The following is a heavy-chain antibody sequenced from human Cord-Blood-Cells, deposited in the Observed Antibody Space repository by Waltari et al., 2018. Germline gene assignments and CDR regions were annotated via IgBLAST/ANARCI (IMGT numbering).Heavy chain of an antibody. CDR3: GRLAEYSSGWYKDY. J-gene: IGHJ4*02. V-gene: IGHV4-34*01. D-gene: IGHD6-19*01. CDR1: GGSFSGYY. CDR2: INHSGST. Sequence: QVQLQQWGAGLLKPSETLSLTCAVYGGSFSGYYWRGIRQPPGKGLEWIGEINHSGSTNYNPSLKSRVTISVDTSKNQFPLKLSSGTAADTAVYYCGRLAEYSSGWYKDYWGQGTMVTGSS.